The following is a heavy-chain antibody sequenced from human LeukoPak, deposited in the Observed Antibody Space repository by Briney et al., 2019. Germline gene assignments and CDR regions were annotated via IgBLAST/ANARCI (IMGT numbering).Heavy chain of an antibody. CDR2: IYPDDSYT. V-gene: IGHV5-51*01. Sequence: ESLKISCKGSGYTFTSSWIGWVRQMPGKGLEWMGIIYPDDSYTRYSPSFQGQVTISADKSISTAYLQCSSLKDSATAMYYCTGRLPQSGAVDYWGQGTLVTVSS. D-gene: IGHD1-26*01. CDR1: GYTFTSSW. CDR3: TGRLPQSGAVDY. J-gene: IGHJ4*02.